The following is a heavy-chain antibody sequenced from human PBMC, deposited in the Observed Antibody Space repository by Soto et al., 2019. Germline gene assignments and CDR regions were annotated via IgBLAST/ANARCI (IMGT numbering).Heavy chain of an antibody. CDR1: GVSISSGGYY. CDR3: SPRAPAGGTPYYYAMDV. CDR2: IYYSGRT. D-gene: IGHD1-26*01. J-gene: IGHJ6*02. Sequence: PSETLSLTCTVSGVSISSGGYYWSWIRQHPGKGLEWIGNIYYSGRTYYNPSLKSRVILSVDTSKNHFSLTLRSVTAVYYCGRGPSPRAPAGGTPYYYAMDVWGQGTTVTVSS. V-gene: IGHV4-31*03.